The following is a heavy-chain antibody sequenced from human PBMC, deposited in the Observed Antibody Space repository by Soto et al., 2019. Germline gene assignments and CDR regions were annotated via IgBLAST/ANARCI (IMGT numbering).Heavy chain of an antibody. Sequence: VQLVESGGGLVQPGGSLRLSCAASGFTFSSYAMHWVRQAPGKGLEWVAVISYDGSNKYYADSVKGRFTISRDNSKNTLYLQMNSLRAEDTAVYYCARDQDYDSSGLYYFDYWGQGTLVTVSS. D-gene: IGHD3-22*01. CDR2: ISYDGSNK. J-gene: IGHJ4*02. CDR1: GFTFSSYA. V-gene: IGHV3-30-3*01. CDR3: ARDQDYDSSGLYYFDY.